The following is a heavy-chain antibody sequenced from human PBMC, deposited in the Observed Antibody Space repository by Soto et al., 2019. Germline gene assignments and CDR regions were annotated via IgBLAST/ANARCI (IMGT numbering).Heavy chain of an antibody. V-gene: IGHV3-23*01. Sequence: GGSLRLSCAASGFTFSSCAMSWVRQAPGKGLEWVSAVSAGGGSTYYADSVKGRFTISRDNSKNTLYLQMNSLRAEDTAVYYCAKGSLGGGWYGYYFDYWGQGTLVTVSS. D-gene: IGHD6-19*01. J-gene: IGHJ4*02. CDR3: AKGSLGGGWYGYYFDY. CDR1: GFTFSSCA. CDR2: VSAGGGST.